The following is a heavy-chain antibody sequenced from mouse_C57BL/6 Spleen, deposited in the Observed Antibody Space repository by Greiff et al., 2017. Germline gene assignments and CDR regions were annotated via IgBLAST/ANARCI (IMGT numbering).Heavy chain of an antibody. V-gene: IGHV6-3*01. CDR2: IRLKSDNYAT. CDR1: GFTFSNYW. CDR3: TVYDGLDYFDY. D-gene: IGHD2-3*01. Sequence: EVNVVESGGGLVQPGGSMKLSCVASGFTFSNYWMNWVRQSPEKGLEWVAQIRLKSDNYATHYAESVKGRFTISRDDSKSSVYLQMNNLRAEDTGIYYCTVYDGLDYFDYWGQGTTLTVSS. J-gene: IGHJ2*01.